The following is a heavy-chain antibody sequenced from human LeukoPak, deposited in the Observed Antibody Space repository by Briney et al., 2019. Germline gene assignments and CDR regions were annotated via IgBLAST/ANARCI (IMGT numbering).Heavy chain of an antibody. CDR3: ASLRERSYYARGFDY. Sequence: SETLSLTCTVSGGSISSYYWSWIRQPPGKGLEWIGYIYYSGSTNYNPSLESRVTISVDTSKNQFSLKLSSVTAADTAVYHCASLRERSYYARGFDYWGRGTLVTVSS. V-gene: IGHV4-59*08. CDR2: IYYSGST. J-gene: IGHJ4*02. D-gene: IGHD1-26*01. CDR1: GGSISSYY.